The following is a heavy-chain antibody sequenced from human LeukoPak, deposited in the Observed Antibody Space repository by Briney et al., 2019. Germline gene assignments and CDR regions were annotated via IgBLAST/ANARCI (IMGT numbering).Heavy chain of an antibody. CDR3: AKTRPLDSSSWSHGDY. Sequence: GGSLRLSCVGSGFTFRSHAMSWVRQAPGKGLEWVSAISGSGDSTYYGDSVKGRFTISRDNSKNTLYLQMNSLRAEDTAVYYCAKTRPLDSSSWSHGDYWGQGTLVTVSS. J-gene: IGHJ4*02. CDR2: ISGSGDST. CDR1: GFTFRSHA. D-gene: IGHD6-13*01. V-gene: IGHV3-23*01.